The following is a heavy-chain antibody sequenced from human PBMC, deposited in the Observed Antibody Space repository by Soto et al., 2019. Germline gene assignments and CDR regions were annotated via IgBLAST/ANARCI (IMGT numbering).Heavy chain of an antibody. CDR1: GGSISSGGYY. CDR3: ARVARYSSSWSHADYYHYGMDV. D-gene: IGHD6-13*01. V-gene: IGHV4-61*08. CDR2: IYYSGST. J-gene: IGHJ6*02. Sequence: PSETLSLTCTVSGGSISSGGYYWSWIREPPGKGLEWIGYIYYSGSTNYNPSLKSRVTISVDTSKNQFSLKLSSVTAADTAVYYCARVARYSSSWSHADYYHYGMDVWGQGTTVTVSS.